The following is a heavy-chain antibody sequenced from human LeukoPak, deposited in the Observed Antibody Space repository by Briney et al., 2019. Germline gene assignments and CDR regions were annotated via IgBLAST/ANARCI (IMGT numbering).Heavy chain of an antibody. CDR1: GFNFTNYG. D-gene: IGHD2-15*01. Sequence: PGRSLRLSCAASGFNFTNYGMHWVRQAPGKGLEWVAVVSFDGSDEYYVDSVRGRFTVSRDNSKNTLYLQMNSLRAEDTAVYYCARLVVVAATWFDPWGQGTLVTVSS. J-gene: IGHJ5*02. V-gene: IGHV3-30*03. CDR2: VSFDGSDE. CDR3: ARLVVVAATWFDP.